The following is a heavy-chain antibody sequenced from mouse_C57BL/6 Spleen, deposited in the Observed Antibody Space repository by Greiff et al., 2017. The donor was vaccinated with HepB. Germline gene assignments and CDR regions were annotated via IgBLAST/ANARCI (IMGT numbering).Heavy chain of an antibody. Sequence: QVQLQQPGAELVRPGSSVKLSCKVSGYTFTSYWMDWVKQRPGQGLEWIGNIYPSDSETHYNQKFKDKATLTVDKSSSTAYMQLSSLTSEDSAVYYCAREGYYDSYAMDYWGQGTSVTVSS. CDR1: GYTFTSYW. D-gene: IGHD2-3*01. V-gene: IGHV1-61*01. J-gene: IGHJ4*01. CDR2: IYPSDSET. CDR3: AREGYYDSYAMDY.